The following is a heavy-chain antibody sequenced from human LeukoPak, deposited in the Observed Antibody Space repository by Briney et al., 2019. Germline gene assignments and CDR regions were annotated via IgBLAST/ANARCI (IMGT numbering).Heavy chain of an antibody. V-gene: IGHV3-21*01. CDR1: GFTFSSYS. J-gene: IGHJ6*03. Sequence: GGSLRLSCAASGFTFSSYSMNWVRQAPGKGLEWVSSISSSSSYIYYADSVKGRFTISRDNAKNSLYLQMNSLRAEDTAAYYCARDPSPIAAAGAVMDVWGKGTTVTVSS. D-gene: IGHD6-13*01. CDR2: ISSSSSYI. CDR3: ARDPSPIAAAGAVMDV.